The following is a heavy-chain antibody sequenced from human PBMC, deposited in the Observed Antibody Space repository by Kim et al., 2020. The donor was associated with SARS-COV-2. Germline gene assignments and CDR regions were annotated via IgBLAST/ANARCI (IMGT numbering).Heavy chain of an antibody. J-gene: IGHJ4*02. V-gene: IGHV4-31*02. Sequence: YSPSLKSRLSISADTSKIQFSLKLTSVTAADTAVYYCARSGGVGTTTLDYWGQGALVTVSS. D-gene: IGHD1-26*01. CDR3: ARSGGVGTTTLDY.